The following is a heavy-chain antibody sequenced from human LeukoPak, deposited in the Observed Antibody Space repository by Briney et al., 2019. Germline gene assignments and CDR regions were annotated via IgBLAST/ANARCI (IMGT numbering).Heavy chain of an antibody. CDR1: GFPFSSYE. CDR3: ARDQGVAAIPDDY. D-gene: IGHD2-2*02. Sequence: PGGSLRLSCAASGFPFSSYEMKWVREARGKGLEWVSYISSRGSTIYYADSVKGRFTISRDNAKNSLYLQMNSLRAEDTAVYYCARDQGVAAIPDDYWGQGTLVTVSS. V-gene: IGHV3-48*03. CDR2: ISSRGSTI. J-gene: IGHJ4*02.